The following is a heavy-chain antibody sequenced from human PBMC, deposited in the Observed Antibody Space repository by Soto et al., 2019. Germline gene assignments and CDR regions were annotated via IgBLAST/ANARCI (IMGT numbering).Heavy chain of an antibody. CDR2: ISGSGGST. V-gene: IGHV3-23*01. CDR1: GFTFSSYA. D-gene: IGHD3-3*01. CDR3: AKGSLRFLEWLRYYYYYMDV. J-gene: IGHJ6*03. Sequence: GGSLRLSCAASGFTFSSYAMSWVHQAPGKGLEWVSAISGSGGSTYYADSVKGRFTISRDNSKNTLYLQMNSLRAEDTAVYYCAKGSLRFLEWLRYYYYYMDVWGKGTTVTVSS.